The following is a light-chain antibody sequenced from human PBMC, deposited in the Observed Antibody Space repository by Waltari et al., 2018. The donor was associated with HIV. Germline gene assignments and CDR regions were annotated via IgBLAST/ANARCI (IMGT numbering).Light chain of an antibody. CDR1: DIESKN. CDR2: SDS. Sequence: SYELTQPPSVSVALGQTAKITCGAFDIESKNVHWYQQKPGQAPVLVIYSDSNRPSGISERFAASNSGNRATLTIYGVRAWDEADYYCQLWDSSLSVIFGGGTKLTVL. CDR3: QLWDSSLSVI. J-gene: IGLJ2*01. V-gene: IGLV3-9*01.